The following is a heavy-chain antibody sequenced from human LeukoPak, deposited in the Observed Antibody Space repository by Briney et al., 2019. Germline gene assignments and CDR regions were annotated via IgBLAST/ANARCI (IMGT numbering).Heavy chain of an antibody. CDR2: IHYSGST. D-gene: IGHD6-19*01. V-gene: IGHV4-59*01. Sequence: SETLSLTCTVSGGSISSYYRSWIRQPPGKGLEWIGYIHYSGSTNHNSSLKSRVTISVDTSKNQYSLKLSSVTAADTAVYYCARDGVAGGFDYWGQGTLVTVSS. J-gene: IGHJ4*02. CDR3: ARDGVAGGFDY. CDR1: GGSISSYY.